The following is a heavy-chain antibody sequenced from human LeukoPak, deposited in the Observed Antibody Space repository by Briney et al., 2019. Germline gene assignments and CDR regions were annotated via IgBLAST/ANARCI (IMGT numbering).Heavy chain of an antibody. CDR2: LSDSGGIT. V-gene: IGHV3-23*01. CDR1: GFAFSSYA. D-gene: IGHD6-13*01. Sequence: PGGSLRLSCAASGFAFSSYAMTWVRQAPGKGLEWVSALSDSGGITHYAGSVKGRFTISRDNSKNTLFLQMNSLRVEDTAIYYCAKDAAGPEYWGQGTRVTVSS. CDR3: AKDAAGPEY. J-gene: IGHJ4*02.